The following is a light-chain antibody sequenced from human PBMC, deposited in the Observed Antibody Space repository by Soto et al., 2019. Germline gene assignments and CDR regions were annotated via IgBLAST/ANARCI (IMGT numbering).Light chain of an antibody. CDR2: AAS. V-gene: IGKV1-17*01. J-gene: IGKJ5*01. Sequence: IQLTRFCCCLCASVGARVSMTCWARQGIRSELGWYQQKPGKAPKLLIYAASSLQSGVPSRFSGSGSGTEFTLTISSLQPEDFATYYCQQHNSYPLTFGQGT. CDR3: QQHNSYPLT. CDR1: QGIRSE.